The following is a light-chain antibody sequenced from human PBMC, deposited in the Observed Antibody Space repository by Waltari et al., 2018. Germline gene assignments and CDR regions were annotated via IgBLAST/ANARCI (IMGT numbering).Light chain of an antibody. CDR1: SSAAGGYNY. CDR2: DVS. V-gene: IGLV2-14*01. Sequence: QSARTQPASVSGSPGQSTTTSRTGTSSAAGGYNYVSWYQQHPGKAPKLMIYDVSKRPSGVSNRFSGSKSGNTASLTISGLQAEDEADYYCSSYTSSSTYVFGTGTKVTVL. CDR3: SSYTSSSTYV. J-gene: IGLJ1*01.